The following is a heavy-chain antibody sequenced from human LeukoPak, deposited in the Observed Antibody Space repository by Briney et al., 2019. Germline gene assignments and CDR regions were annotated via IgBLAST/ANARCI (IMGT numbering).Heavy chain of an antibody. J-gene: IGHJ4*02. CDR3: ARGVAAAGTADY. Sequence: SETLSLICTVSGGSNSSGGYYWSWIRQHPGKGLEWIGYIYYSGSTYYNPSLKSRVTISVDTSKNKFSLKLSSVTAADTAVYYCARGVAAAGTADYWGQGTLVTVSS. V-gene: IGHV4-31*03. CDR2: IYYSGST. CDR1: GGSNSSGGYY. D-gene: IGHD6-13*01.